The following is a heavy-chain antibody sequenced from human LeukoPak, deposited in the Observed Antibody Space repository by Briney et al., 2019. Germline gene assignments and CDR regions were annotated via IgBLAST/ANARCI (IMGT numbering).Heavy chain of an antibody. J-gene: IGHJ4*02. CDR1: GGSFSGYY. D-gene: IGHD1-26*01. CDR2: INHSGST. CDR3: ARGGGRGSYFYSY. Sequence: SETLSLTCAVYGGSFSGYYWSWIRQPPGKGLEWIGEINHSGSTNYNPSLKSRVTISVDTSKNQFSLKLSSVTAADTAVYYCARGGGRGSYFYSYWGQGTLVTVSS. V-gene: IGHV4-34*01.